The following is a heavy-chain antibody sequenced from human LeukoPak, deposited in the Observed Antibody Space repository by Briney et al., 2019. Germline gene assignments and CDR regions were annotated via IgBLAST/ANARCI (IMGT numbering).Heavy chain of an antibody. V-gene: IGHV4-59*08. CDR2: IYFSGST. CDR3: ARHWGLYDLHFDY. D-gene: IGHD3-3*01. Sequence: SETLSLTCTVSGDSISSHHWSWIRQPPGKGLEWIGYIYFSGSTNYNPSLKSRVTISVDASKNQFSLKLSSVTAADTAVYYCARHWGLYDLHFDYWGQGTLVTVSS. CDR1: GDSISSHH. J-gene: IGHJ4*02.